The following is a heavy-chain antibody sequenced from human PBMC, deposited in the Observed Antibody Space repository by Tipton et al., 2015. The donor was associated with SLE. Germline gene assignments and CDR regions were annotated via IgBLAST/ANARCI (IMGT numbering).Heavy chain of an antibody. J-gene: IGHJ4*02. CDR3: AKDWNWALDY. CDR2: IRFGGSQK. Sequence: SLRLSCAASGFTFSSNNMHWVRQAPGKGLEWVAFIRFGGSQKNYADSVKGRFAISRDNSENTLYLQMNSLRAEDTAVYYCAKDWNWALDYWGQGTLVTVSS. D-gene: IGHD1-1*01. CDR1: GFTFSSNN. V-gene: IGHV3-30*02.